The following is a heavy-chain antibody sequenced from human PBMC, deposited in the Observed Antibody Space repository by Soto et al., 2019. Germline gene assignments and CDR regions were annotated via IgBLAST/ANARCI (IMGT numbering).Heavy chain of an antibody. D-gene: IGHD3-3*01. CDR3: ARQKGYDFWSGPHALDY. V-gene: IGHV5-51*01. CDR2: IYPGDSDT. CDR1: GYSFTSYW. J-gene: IGHJ4*02. Sequence: PGESLKISCKGSGYSFTSYWIGWVRQMPGKGLEWMGIIYPGDSDTRYSPSFQGQVTISADKSISTAYLQWSSLKASDTAMYYCARQKGYDFWSGPHALDYWGQGTLVTVSS.